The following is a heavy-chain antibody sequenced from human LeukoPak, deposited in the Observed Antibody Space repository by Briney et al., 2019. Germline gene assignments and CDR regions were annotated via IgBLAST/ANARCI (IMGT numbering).Heavy chain of an antibody. D-gene: IGHD1-14*01. J-gene: IGHJ4*02. CDR2: ISGSGST. V-gene: IGHV3-23*01. Sequence: QPGGSLRLSCAASGYTFSSYAMGWVRQAPGKGLGWGSLISGSGSTYYADSMEGRFTISRDNSKNTLYLQVSSLRAEDTAMYYCAKIGTVFPWGVFDYWGQGALVTVSS. CDR1: GYTFSSYA. CDR3: AKIGTVFPWGVFDY.